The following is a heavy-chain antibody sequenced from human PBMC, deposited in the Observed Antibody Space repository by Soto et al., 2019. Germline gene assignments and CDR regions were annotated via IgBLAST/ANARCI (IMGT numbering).Heavy chain of an antibody. CDR2: INAGNGNT. CDR3: ARDQSSSWYYDYYMDV. J-gene: IGHJ6*03. D-gene: IGHD6-13*01. V-gene: IGHV1-3*01. Sequence: QVPLVQSGAEVKKPGASVKVSCKASGYTFTSYAMHWVRQAPGQRLEWMGWINAGNGNTKYSQKFQGRVTITRDTSASTAYMELSSLRSEDTAVYYCARDQSSSWYYDYYMDVWGKGTTVTVSS. CDR1: GYTFTSYA.